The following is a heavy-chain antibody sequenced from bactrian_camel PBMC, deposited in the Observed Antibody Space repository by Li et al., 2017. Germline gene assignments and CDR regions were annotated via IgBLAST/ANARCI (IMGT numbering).Heavy chain of an antibody. J-gene: IGHJ4*01. Sequence: VQLVESGGGSVQAGGSLRLRCTASEYFKVMAWFRQAPGKEREAIATIGSDRQATYTDSVKGRFTISQDNGRNAVDLQIYTLKPEDTAMYYCAVRFGVGLWDAAQTYKYWGQGTQVTVS. CDR2: IGSDRQA. CDR1: EYFKV. V-gene: IGHV3S53*01. CDR3: AVRFGVGLWDAAQTYKY. D-gene: IGHD1*01.